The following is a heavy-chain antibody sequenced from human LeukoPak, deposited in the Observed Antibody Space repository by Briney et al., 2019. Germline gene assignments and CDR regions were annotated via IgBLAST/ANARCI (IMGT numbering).Heavy chain of an antibody. CDR3: TRDLVGATSDF. CDR1: GFTFNIYW. Sequence: PGGSLRLSCAASGFTFNIYWMHWVRQAPGKGLVWVSRINTDGSSTNYADSVKGRFTISRDNAKNTVYLQMNSLRVEDTAVYYCTRDLVGATSDFWGQGTLVTVSS. V-gene: IGHV3-74*01. J-gene: IGHJ4*02. D-gene: IGHD1-26*01. CDR2: INTDGSST.